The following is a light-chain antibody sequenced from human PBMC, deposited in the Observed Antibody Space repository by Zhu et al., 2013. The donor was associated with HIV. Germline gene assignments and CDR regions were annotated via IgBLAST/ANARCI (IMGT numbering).Light chain of an antibody. V-gene: IGLV1-44*01. CDR3: VTWDDNLNAWV. Sequence: QSVLTQPSSVSGTPGQRVTISCSGSSSNIGINTVNWYQQVPGTAPKLLIYSNTQRPSGVPDRFSGSKSGTSASLAISGLQSEDEADYYCVTWDDNLNAWVFGGGTKLTVL. J-gene: IGLJ3*02. CDR2: SNT. CDR1: SSNIGINT.